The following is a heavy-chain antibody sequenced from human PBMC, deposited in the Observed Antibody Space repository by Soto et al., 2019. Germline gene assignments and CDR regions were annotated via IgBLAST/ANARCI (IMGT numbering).Heavy chain of an antibody. CDR3: ARGFPSMAYYGEYYFDK. CDR2: IYSGGST. D-gene: IGHD3-10*01. V-gene: IGHV3-53*01. Sequence: EVQMVESGGGLIQPGGSLRLSSAAFGFTVSSNYMTWVRQAPGKGLEWVSVIYSGGSTYYADSVKGRFTISRDNSRNTLYLQMNSLRAEDTAVYYCARGFPSMAYYGEYYFDKWGQGTLVTVSS. J-gene: IGHJ4*02. CDR1: GFTVSSNY.